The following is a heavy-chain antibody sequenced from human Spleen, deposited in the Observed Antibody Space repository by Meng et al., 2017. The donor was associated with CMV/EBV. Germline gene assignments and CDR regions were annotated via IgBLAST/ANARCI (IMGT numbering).Heavy chain of an antibody. D-gene: IGHD6-13*01. V-gene: IGHV3-30-3*01. CDR2: ISYDGSNK. Sequence: GESLKISCAASGFTFSSYAMHWVRQAPGKGLEWVAVISYDGSNKYYADSVKGRFTISRDNSKNTLYLQMNSLRAEDTAVYYCARDLRRLSSSVDYWGQGTLVTVSS. J-gene: IGHJ4*02. CDR1: GFTFSSYA. CDR3: ARDLRRLSSSVDY.